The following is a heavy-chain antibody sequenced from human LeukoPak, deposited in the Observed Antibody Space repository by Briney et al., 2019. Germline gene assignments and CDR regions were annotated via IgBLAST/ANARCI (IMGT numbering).Heavy chain of an antibody. D-gene: IGHD3-22*01. CDR1: GGSISYYY. CDR3: ARVTGYMIEDYFDY. V-gene: IGHV4-59*01. Sequence: SETLSLTCTVSGGSISYYYWSWIRQPPGKGLEWIGYIYYSGRTNYKPSLKSRVTISVKTSKNQFSLKLSSVTAADTAVYYCARVTGYMIEDYFDYWGQGTLVTVSS. J-gene: IGHJ4*02. CDR2: IYYSGRT.